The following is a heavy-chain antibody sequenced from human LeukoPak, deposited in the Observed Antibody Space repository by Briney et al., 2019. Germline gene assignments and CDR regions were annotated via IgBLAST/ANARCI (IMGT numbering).Heavy chain of an antibody. V-gene: IGHV4-38-2*02. Sequence: SETLSLTCTVSGYSISRGYYWGWIRQPPGKGLEWIGSIYPSGSTYYNPSLKSRVTISVDTSKNQFSLKLSSVTAADTAVYYCARGVIAAGGNDFDYWGQGTLVTVSS. J-gene: IGHJ4*02. CDR2: IYPSGST. D-gene: IGHD6-13*01. CDR3: ARGVIAAGGNDFDY. CDR1: GYSISRGYY.